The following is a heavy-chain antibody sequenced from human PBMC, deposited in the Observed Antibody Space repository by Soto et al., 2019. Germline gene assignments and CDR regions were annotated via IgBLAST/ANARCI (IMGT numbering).Heavy chain of an antibody. Sequence: QITLKESGPTLVKPTQTLTLTCTFSGFSLNTNAVGVGWIRQPPGKALEWLALLYWHDDKRYSPSLKSRLTITTDTSKNQVVLTMTNMDPVDTATYYCAHRRVRDSSGENFDSWGQGTLVTVSS. V-gene: IGHV2-5*01. CDR1: GFSLNTNAVG. J-gene: IGHJ4*02. CDR2: LYWHDDK. CDR3: AHRRVRDSSGENFDS. D-gene: IGHD6-19*01.